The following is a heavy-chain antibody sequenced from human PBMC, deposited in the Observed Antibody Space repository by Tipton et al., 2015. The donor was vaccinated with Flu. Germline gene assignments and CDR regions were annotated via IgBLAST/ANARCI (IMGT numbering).Heavy chain of an antibody. CDR1: GYSISSGYY. V-gene: IGHV4-38-2*01. D-gene: IGHD2-15*01. J-gene: IGHJ5*02. Sequence: TLSLTCAVSGYSISSGYYWGWIRQPPGKGLEWMGSIYHSGSTYYNPSHKSRVTISVDTTKNQFSLKLSSVTAADTAVYYCARRYCSGGSCVTGWFDPWGQGTLVTVSS. CDR2: IYHSGST. CDR3: ARRYCSGGSCVTGWFDP.